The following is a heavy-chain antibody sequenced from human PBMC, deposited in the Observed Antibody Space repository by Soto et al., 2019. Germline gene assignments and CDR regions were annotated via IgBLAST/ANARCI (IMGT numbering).Heavy chain of an antibody. D-gene: IGHD1-1*01. CDR1: GGSFSGYY. V-gene: IGHV4-34*01. Sequence: PSETLSLTCAVYGGSFSGYYWSWIRQPPGKGLEWIGEINHSGSTNYNPSLKSRVTISVDTSKNQFSLKLSSVTAVDTAVYYCAGVYPSPTTALDYWGQGTLVT. CDR3: AGVYPSPTTALDY. J-gene: IGHJ4*02. CDR2: INHSGST.